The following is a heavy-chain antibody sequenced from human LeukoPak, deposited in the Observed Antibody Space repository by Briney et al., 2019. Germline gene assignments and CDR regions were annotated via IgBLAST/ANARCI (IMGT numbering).Heavy chain of an antibody. J-gene: IGHJ6*01. D-gene: IGHD1-1*01. CDR1: GYTFTSYG. CDR2: ISVYNGNT. Sequence: ASVKVSCKASGYTFTSYGISWVRQAPGQGLEWMGWISVYNGNTNYEQKLQGRDTMTTDTSTSTAYMELRSLRSDDTAVYYCARESPGTKQWGPDSYGMDVWGQGTTVTVSS. CDR3: ARESPGTKQWGPDSYGMDV. V-gene: IGHV1-18*01.